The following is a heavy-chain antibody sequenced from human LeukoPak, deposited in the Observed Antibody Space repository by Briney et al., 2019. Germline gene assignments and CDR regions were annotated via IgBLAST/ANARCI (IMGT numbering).Heavy chain of an antibody. CDR2: IYTSGST. V-gene: IGHV4-4*07. Sequence: SETLSLTCTVSGGSISSYYWSWIRQPPGKGLEWIGRIYTSGSTNYNPSLKSRVTMSVDTSKNQFSLKLSSVTAADTAVYYCARDSTVRQPFHFDYWGQGTLVTVSS. CDR3: ARDSTVRQPFHFDY. CDR1: GGSISSYY. J-gene: IGHJ4*02. D-gene: IGHD2-21*01.